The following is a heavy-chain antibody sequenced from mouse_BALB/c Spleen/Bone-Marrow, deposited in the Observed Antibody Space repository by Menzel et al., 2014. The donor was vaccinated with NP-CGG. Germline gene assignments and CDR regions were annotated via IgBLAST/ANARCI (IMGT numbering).Heavy chain of an antibody. CDR3: TRGWDGSYLDY. CDR1: GYTFTDNW. V-gene: IGHV1-69*01. J-gene: IGHJ2*01. D-gene: IGHD4-1*01. CDR2: IDTSDTYT. Sequence: VQLQQSGAELVMPGASVKMSCKASGYTFTDNWMHWVKPRPGQGLEWIGAIDTSDTYTNYNQKFKGKATLTVDESSSTAYMQLSRLAAEDSAFYFCTRGWDGSYLDYWGQGTTLTVSS.